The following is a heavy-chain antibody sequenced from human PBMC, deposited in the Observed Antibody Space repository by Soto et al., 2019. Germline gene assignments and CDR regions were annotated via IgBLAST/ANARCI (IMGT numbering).Heavy chain of an antibody. CDR3: AKGVYYYDSSGPNDFGPFNWFDP. J-gene: IGHJ5*02. V-gene: IGHV3-23*01. Sequence: PGGSLRLSCAASGFTFSSYAMSWVRQAPGKGLEWVSAISGSGGSTYYADSVKGRFTISRDNSKDTLYLQMNSLRAEDTAVYYCAKGVYYYDSSGPNDFGPFNWFDPWGQGTPVTVSS. CDR2: ISGSGGST. CDR1: GFTFSSYA. D-gene: IGHD3-22*01.